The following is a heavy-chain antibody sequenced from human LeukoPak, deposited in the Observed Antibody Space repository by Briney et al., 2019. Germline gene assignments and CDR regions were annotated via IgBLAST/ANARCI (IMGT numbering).Heavy chain of an antibody. J-gene: IGHJ5*02. Sequence: SETLPLTCAVYGGSFSGYYWSWIRQPPGKGLEWIGEINHSGSTNYNPSLKSRVTISVDTSKNQFSLKLSSVTAADTAVYYCARAYSSSRQVAWGQGTLVTVSS. D-gene: IGHD6-13*01. V-gene: IGHV4-34*01. CDR1: GGSFSGYY. CDR3: ARAYSSSRQVA. CDR2: INHSGST.